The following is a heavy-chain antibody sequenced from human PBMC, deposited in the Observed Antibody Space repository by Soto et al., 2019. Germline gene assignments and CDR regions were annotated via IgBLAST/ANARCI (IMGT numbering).Heavy chain of an antibody. Sequence: VGSLSLSCAASGFTFSSYGMHWVRQAPGKGLEWVAVISYDGSNKYYADSVKGRFTISRDNSKNTLYLQMNSLRAEDTAVYYCETDLRSARLNYYGMDVWGQGTTVTVSS. V-gene: IGHV3-30*03. J-gene: IGHJ6*02. CDR3: ETDLRSARLNYYGMDV. D-gene: IGHD6-6*01. CDR1: GFTFSSYG. CDR2: ISYDGSNK.